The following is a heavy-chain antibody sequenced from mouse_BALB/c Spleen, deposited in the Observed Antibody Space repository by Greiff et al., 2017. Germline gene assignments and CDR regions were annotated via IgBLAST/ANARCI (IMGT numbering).Heavy chain of an antibody. Sequence: EVKLMESGGGLVKPGGSLKLSCAASGFTFSDYYMYWVRQTPEKRLEWVATISDGGSYTYYPDSVKGRFTISRDNAKNNLYLQMSSLKSEDTAMYYCAREGDYGESYFDYWGQGTTLTVSS. CDR2: ISDGGSYT. CDR1: GFTFSDYY. V-gene: IGHV5-4*02. D-gene: IGHD1-1*02. CDR3: AREGDYGESYFDY. J-gene: IGHJ2*01.